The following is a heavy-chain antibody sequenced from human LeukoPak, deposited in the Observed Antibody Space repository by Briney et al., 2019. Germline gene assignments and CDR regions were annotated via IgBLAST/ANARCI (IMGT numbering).Heavy chain of an antibody. V-gene: IGHV1-18*01. D-gene: IGHD3-9*01. J-gene: IGHJ4*02. CDR3: AATHRYFDWLLRFDY. CDR1: GYTFTSYG. Sequence: ASVKVSCKASGYTFTSYGISWVRQAPGQGLEWMGWISAYNGNTNYAQKFQGRVTMTEDTSTDTAYMELSSLRPEDTAVYYCAATHRYFDWLLRFDYWGQGTLVTVSS. CDR2: ISAYNGNT.